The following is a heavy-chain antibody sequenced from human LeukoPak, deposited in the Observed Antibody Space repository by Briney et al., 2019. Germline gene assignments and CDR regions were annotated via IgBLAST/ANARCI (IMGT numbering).Heavy chain of an antibody. CDR3: TTLDLYGSGSYYNDY. V-gene: IGHV3-48*04. CDR2: ISSSGSTI. Sequence: GGSLRLSCAASGFNFGDFSMNWVRQAPGKGLEWVSYISSSGSTIYYADSVKGRFTISRDNAKNSLYLQMNSLRAEDTAVYYCTTLDLYGSGSYYNDYWGQGTLVTVSS. J-gene: IGHJ4*02. D-gene: IGHD3-10*01. CDR1: GFNFGDFS.